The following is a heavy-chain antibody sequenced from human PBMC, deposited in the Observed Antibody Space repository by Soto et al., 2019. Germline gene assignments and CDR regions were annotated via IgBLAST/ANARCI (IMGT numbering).Heavy chain of an antibody. CDR1: GFTFSSYA. V-gene: IGHV3-30-3*01. Sequence: QVQLVESGGGVVQPGRSLRLSCAASGFTFSSYAMYWVRQAPGKGLEWVAVISYDGNNKYYADSVKGRFTISRDNSKNTVYLQMNSLRAEDTAVYYCARAGCDGGRCDTLVVLRYGMDVWGQGTTVTVSS. CDR2: ISYDGNNK. D-gene: IGHD2-15*01. J-gene: IGHJ6*02. CDR3: ARAGCDGGRCDTLVVLRYGMDV.